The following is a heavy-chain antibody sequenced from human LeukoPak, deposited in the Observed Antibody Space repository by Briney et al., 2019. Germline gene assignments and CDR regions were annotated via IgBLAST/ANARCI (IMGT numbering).Heavy chain of an antibody. J-gene: IGHJ5*02. CDR1: GGSISSGGYY. CDR2: IYHSGST. D-gene: IGHD3-3*01. Sequence: SETLSLTCTGSGGSISSGGYYWSWIRQPPGKGLEWIGYIYHSGSTYYNSSLKSRVTISVDKTKHQFSLKLSSVTAADTAVYYCARDVTAHYDFWGPFDPWGQGTLVTVSS. V-gene: IGHV4-30-2*01. CDR3: ARDVTAHYDFWGPFDP.